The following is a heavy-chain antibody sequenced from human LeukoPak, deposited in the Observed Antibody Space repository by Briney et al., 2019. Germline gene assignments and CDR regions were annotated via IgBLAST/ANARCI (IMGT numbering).Heavy chain of an antibody. CDR1: GGSISSYY. D-gene: IGHD3-10*01. CDR3: AREGRYCPGSYH. Sequence: SETLSLTCTVSGGSISSYYWSWIRQAAGKGLEWIGRIYTSGSTNYNPSLKSRVTMSVDTPKNQFSLKLSSVTAADTAVYYCAREGRYCPGSYHWGQGTLVNVSS. J-gene: IGHJ4*02. V-gene: IGHV4-4*07. CDR2: IYTSGST.